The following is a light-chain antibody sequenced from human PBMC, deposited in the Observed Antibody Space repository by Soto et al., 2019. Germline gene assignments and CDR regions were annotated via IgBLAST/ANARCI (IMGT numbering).Light chain of an antibody. Sequence: IHLTQSPSFLSASVGDRVTITCRPSQAVPNNMAWYQQKPGKPPKLLIYEESTLHSGVPSRFSGRKSGTQFTLTIDSLQPEDFTPYYCQQFTIYPRTFGGGGNVDTK. V-gene: IGKV1-9*01. J-gene: IGKJ4*01. CDR3: QQFTIYPRT. CDR1: QAVPNN. CDR2: EES.